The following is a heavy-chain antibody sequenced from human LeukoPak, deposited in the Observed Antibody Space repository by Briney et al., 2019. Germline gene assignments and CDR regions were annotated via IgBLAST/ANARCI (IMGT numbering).Heavy chain of an antibody. D-gene: IGHD5-18*01. Sequence: ASVKVSCKASGYTFTSYGISWVRQAPGQGLEWMGWISAYNGNTNYAKRIQGRGTMTTDTSTSTAYMELRSLRSDDTAVYYCARTPSSSILLWSEYYFDYWGQGTLVTVSS. CDR3: ARTPSSSILLWSEYYFDY. CDR2: ISAYNGNT. CDR1: GYTFTSYG. J-gene: IGHJ4*02. V-gene: IGHV1-18*04.